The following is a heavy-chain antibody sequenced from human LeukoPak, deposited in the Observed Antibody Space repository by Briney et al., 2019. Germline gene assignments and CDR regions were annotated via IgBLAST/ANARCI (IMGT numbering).Heavy chain of an antibody. CDR2: IYTSGST. CDR1: GGSISSGSYY. Sequence: SQTLSLTCTVSGGSISSGSYYWSWIRQPARKGLEWIGRIYTSGSTNYNPSLKSRVTISVDTSKNQFSLKLSSVTAADTAVYYCARTSDYGGVDYWGQGTLVTVSS. J-gene: IGHJ4*02. D-gene: IGHD4-23*01. CDR3: ARTSDYGGVDY. V-gene: IGHV4-61*02.